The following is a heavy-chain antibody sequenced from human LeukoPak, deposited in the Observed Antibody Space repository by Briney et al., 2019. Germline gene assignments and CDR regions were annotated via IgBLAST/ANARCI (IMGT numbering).Heavy chain of an antibody. CDR2: ISGSGGST. V-gene: IGHV3-23*01. CDR1: GFTFSSYG. J-gene: IGHJ4*02. Sequence: GRSLRLSCAASGFTFSSYGMHWVRQAPGKGLEWVSAISGSGGSTYYADSVKGRFTISRDNSKNTLYLQMNSLRAEDTAVYYCAKGVVVVPAAPFDYWGQGTLVTVSS. D-gene: IGHD2-2*01. CDR3: AKGVVVVPAAPFDY.